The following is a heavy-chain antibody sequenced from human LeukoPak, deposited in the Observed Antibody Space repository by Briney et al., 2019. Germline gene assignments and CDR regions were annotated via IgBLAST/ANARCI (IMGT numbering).Heavy chain of an antibody. CDR3: AKELSSSWGY. J-gene: IGHJ4*02. V-gene: IGHV3-48*01. D-gene: IGHD6-13*01. Sequence: GGSLRLSCAASGFTFSSYSMNWVRQAPGKGLEWISYITPSSSSIYYADSVRGRFTTSRDNSKNTLYLQMNSLRAEDTAVYYCAKELSSSWGYWGQGTLVTVSS. CDR2: ITPSSSSI. CDR1: GFTFSSYS.